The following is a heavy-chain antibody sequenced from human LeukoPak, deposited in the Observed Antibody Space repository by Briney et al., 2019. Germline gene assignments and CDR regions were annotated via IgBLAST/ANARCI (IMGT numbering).Heavy chain of an antibody. D-gene: IGHD3-3*01. Sequence: SGGSLRLSCVASGFTFSTHWMSWVRRAPGKGLEWVANIKEDGSAKYYVDSVKGRFTISRDNAKKSLYLQMDSLRAEDSAVYYCASGYLDDFWSGHFWGQGTQVTVSS. CDR1: GFTFSTHW. CDR2: IKEDGSAK. CDR3: ASGYLDDFWSGHF. J-gene: IGHJ4*02. V-gene: IGHV3-7*01.